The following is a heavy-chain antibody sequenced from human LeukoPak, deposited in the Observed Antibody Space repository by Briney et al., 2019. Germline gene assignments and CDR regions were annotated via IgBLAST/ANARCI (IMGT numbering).Heavy chain of an antibody. D-gene: IGHD3-22*01. J-gene: IGHJ4*02. Sequence: GGSLRLSCAASGFTITSYAMSWVRQAPGKGLEWVSAVGGSADNTYYADSVRGRFTISRDNSQNTLYLQMNSLRAEDAAVYYCAKATYYYDSYGYNGVFDYWGQGTLVTLSS. V-gene: IGHV3-23*01. CDR1: GFTITSYA. CDR3: AKATYYYDSYGYNGVFDY. CDR2: VGGSADNT.